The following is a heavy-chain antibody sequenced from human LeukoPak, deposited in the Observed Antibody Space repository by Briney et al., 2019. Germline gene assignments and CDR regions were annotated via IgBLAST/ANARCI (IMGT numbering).Heavy chain of an antibody. V-gene: IGHV3-30*18. J-gene: IGHJ4*02. CDR3: AKDVAAAGTLYYFDY. Sequence: PGGSLRLSCAASGFTFSSYGMHWVRQAPGKGLEWVAVISYDGSNKYYADSVKGRFTISRDNSKNTLYLQMNSLRAEDTAVYYCAKDVAAAGTLYYFDYWGQGTLVTVSS. CDR1: GFTFSSYG. D-gene: IGHD6-13*01. CDR2: ISYDGSNK.